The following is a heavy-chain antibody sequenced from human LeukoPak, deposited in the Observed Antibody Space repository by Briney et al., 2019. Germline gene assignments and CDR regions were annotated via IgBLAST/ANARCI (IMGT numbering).Heavy chain of an antibody. CDR3: ARSPHRLYYYDSSGYSVYFDY. J-gene: IGHJ4*02. D-gene: IGHD3-22*01. V-gene: IGHV4-39*07. CDR1: GGSISSSSYY. CDR2: IYYSGST. Sequence: SETLSLTCTVSGGSISSSSYYWGWIRQPPGKGLEWIGSIYYSGSTYYNPSLKSRVTISVDTSKNQFSLKLSSVTAAGTAVYYCARSPHRLYYYDSSGYSVYFDYWGQGTLVTVSS.